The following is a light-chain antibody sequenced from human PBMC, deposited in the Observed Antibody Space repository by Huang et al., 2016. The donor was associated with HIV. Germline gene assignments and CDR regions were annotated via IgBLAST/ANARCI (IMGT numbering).Light chain of an antibody. Sequence: EIVLTQSPATLSLSPGERATLSCRASQSVRNYLAWYQQKPGQAPRLLIYDASNRATGTPARFSGSGSGTDFTLTISSLEPEDFAVYYCQQRSDWPPWMFGQGTKVEIK. J-gene: IGKJ1*01. CDR1: QSVRNY. CDR3: QQRSDWPPWM. V-gene: IGKV3-11*01. CDR2: DAS.